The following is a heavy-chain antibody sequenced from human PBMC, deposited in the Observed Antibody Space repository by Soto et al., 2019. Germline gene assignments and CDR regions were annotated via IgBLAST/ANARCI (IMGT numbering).Heavy chain of an antibody. CDR2: TGSGTGPG. CDR3: AMRHSGGFFRFFDS. J-gene: IGHJ4*02. V-gene: IGHV1-69*06. CDR1: GGSLSTNP. Sequence: QVQLVQSGTEVKKPGSSVKVSCKASGGSLSTNPISWVRQAPGQGLEWMGGTGSGTGPGNHAQKFQGRLTVTADKSTSTVYMERTNRLSGDTAVYYCAMRHSGGFFRFFDSWGQGTLVTVSS. D-gene: IGHD2-15*01.